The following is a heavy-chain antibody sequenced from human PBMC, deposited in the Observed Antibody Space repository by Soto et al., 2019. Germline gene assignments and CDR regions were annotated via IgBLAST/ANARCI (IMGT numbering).Heavy chain of an antibody. V-gene: IGHV3-7*01. Sequence: GGSLRLSCAASGFTFSSYWMSWVRQAPGKGLEWVPNIKQDGSEKYYVDSVKGRFTISRDTAKNSLYLQMNRMRAEDPALYYCAREGYSYGPHPDYWGQGPLVTVSS. J-gene: IGHJ4*02. CDR1: GFTFSSYW. D-gene: IGHD5-18*01. CDR2: IKQDGSEK. CDR3: AREGYSYGPHPDY.